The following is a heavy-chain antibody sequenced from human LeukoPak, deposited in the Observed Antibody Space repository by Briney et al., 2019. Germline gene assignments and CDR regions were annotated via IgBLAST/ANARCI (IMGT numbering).Heavy chain of an antibody. Sequence: SETLPLTCTVSGVSISNYYWSWIRQPAGKGLEWIGRIYTNGSTKYNPSLKSRVTISVDKSKKQFSLKLSSVTAADTAVYYCARGSPRPGSSSGHWGQETLVTVSS. J-gene: IGHJ4*01. D-gene: IGHD6-6*01. CDR1: GVSISNYY. CDR2: IYTNGST. CDR3: ARGSPRPGSSSGH. V-gene: IGHV4-4*07.